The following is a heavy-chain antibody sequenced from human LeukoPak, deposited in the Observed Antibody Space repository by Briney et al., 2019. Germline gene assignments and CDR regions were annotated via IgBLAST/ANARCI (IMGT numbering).Heavy chain of an antibody. CDR2: ISAYNGNT. D-gene: IGHD3-9*01. J-gene: IGHJ4*02. CDR3: ARDANIRYFDWLLPLDY. CDR1: GYTFTSYG. Sequence: GASVKVSCKASGYTFTSYGISWVRQAPGQGLEWMGWISAYNGNTNYAQKLKGRVTMTTDTSTSTAYMELRSLRSDDTAVYYCARDANIRYFDWLLPLDYWGQGTLVTVSS. V-gene: IGHV1-18*01.